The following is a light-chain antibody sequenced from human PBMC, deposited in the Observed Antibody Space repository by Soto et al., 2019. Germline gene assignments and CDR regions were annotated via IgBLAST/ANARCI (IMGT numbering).Light chain of an antibody. CDR2: GVS. Sequence: EIVLTQSPGTLSLSPGERATLSCRASQTVTSDSSAWYQQRPGQAPRLLIYGVSIQATGISNRFSGSGSGTDFTLTISRLEPEDFAVYYCQQYGNSPYTFGQGTKLEIK. CDR1: QTVTSDS. CDR3: QQYGNSPYT. V-gene: IGKV3-20*01. J-gene: IGKJ2*01.